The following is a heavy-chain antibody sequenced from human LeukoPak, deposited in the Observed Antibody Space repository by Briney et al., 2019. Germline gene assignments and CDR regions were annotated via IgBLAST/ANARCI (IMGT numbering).Heavy chain of an antibody. J-gene: IGHJ4*02. CDR1: GFTFSSYA. V-gene: IGHV3-23*01. D-gene: IGHD5-24*01. CDR3: AKDHPGGWLQLTFYFDY. Sequence: GGSLRLSCAASGFTFSSYAMSWVRQAPGKGLEPVSAISGSGGSTYYADSVKGRFTISRDNSKNTLYLQMNSLRAEDTAVYYGAKDHPGGWLQLTFYFDYWGQGTLVTVSS. CDR2: ISGSGGST.